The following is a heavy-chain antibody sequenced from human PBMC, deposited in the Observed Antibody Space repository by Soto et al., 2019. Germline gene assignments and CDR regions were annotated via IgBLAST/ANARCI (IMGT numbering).Heavy chain of an antibody. CDR1: GGSIRSGDYY. J-gene: IGHJ3*02. V-gene: IGHV4-30-4*01. Sequence: SETLSLTCTVSGGSIRSGDYYWSWIRQPPGKGLEWIGYIYYSGSTYYNPSLKSRVTISVDTSKNQFSLKLSSVTAADTAVYYCAREKRGIPDAFYIWGQGTMVTVSS. CDR3: AREKRGIPDAFYI. CDR2: IYYSGST. D-gene: IGHD2-21*01.